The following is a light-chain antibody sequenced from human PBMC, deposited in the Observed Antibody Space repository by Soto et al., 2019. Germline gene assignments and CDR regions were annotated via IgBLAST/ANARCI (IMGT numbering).Light chain of an antibody. CDR3: QHYGNSVYT. CDR2: GAS. Sequence: EIVLTQSPGTLSLSPGERATLSCRASQSVSSGYLAWYQQKPGQAPNLLIYGASSRATGIPDRFSGSGSGTDFTLTISRLEPEDFAVYYCQHYGNSVYTFGQGTKRAIK. CDR1: QSVSSGY. V-gene: IGKV3-20*01. J-gene: IGKJ2*01.